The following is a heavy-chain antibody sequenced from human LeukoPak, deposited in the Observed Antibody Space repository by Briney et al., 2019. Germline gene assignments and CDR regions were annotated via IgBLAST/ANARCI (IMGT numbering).Heavy chain of an antibody. J-gene: IGHJ4*02. V-gene: IGHV3-23*01. CDR1: GFTFSSYA. Sequence: GGSLRLFCAASGFTFSSYAMSWVRQAPGKGLEWVSAISGSGGSTYYADSVKGRFTISRDNSKNTLYLQMNSLRAEDTAVYYCAKSNYYDSSGHSRKFDYWGQGTLVTVSS. CDR2: ISGSGGST. D-gene: IGHD3-22*01. CDR3: AKSNYYDSSGHSRKFDY.